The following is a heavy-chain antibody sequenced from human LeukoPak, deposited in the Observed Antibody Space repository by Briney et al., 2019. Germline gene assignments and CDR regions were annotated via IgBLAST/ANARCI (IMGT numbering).Heavy chain of an antibody. Sequence: SETLSLTCAVYGGSFSGYYWSWSRQPPGKGLEWIGEINHSGSTNYNPSLKSRVTISVDTSKNQFSLKLSSVTAADTAVYYCARGVPGYDFWSGYYFYYYYMDVWGKGTTVTVSS. CDR2: INHSGST. V-gene: IGHV4-34*01. CDR1: GGSFSGYY. D-gene: IGHD3-3*01. J-gene: IGHJ6*03. CDR3: ARGVPGYDFWSGYYFYYYYMDV.